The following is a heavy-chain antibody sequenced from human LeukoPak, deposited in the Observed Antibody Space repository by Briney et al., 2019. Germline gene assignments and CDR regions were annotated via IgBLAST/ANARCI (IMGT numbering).Heavy chain of an antibody. V-gene: IGHV4-59*12. CDR3: ARAAGRDTTSGLDFDY. CDR2: IYYSGST. CDR1: GGSISSYY. Sequence: SETLSLTCTVSGGSISSYYWSWIRQPPGKGLEWIGYIYYSGSTYYNPSLKSRVTISVDTSKNQFSLKLSSVTAADTAVYFCARAAGRDTTSGLDFDYWGQGILVTVSS. D-gene: IGHD1-26*01. J-gene: IGHJ4*02.